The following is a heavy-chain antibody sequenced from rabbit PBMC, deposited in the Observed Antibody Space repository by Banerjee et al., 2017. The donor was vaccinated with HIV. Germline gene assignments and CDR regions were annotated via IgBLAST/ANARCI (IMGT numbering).Heavy chain of an antibody. CDR1: GLSFSSSYW. V-gene: IGHV1S45*01. CDR2: ISTSSGN. D-gene: IGHD6-1*01. J-gene: IGHJ4*01. CDR3: ARGNNNSYAYFTL. Sequence: EESGGGLVQPEGSLTLTCTASGLSFSSSYWICWVRQAPGKGLEWIACISTSSGNYYASWVNGRFTISKTSSTVDLKMTSLTAADTVTYFCARGNNNSYAYFTLWGPGTLVTVS.